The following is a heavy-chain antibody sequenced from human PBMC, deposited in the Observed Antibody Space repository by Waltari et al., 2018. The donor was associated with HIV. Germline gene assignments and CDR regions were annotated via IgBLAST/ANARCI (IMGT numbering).Heavy chain of an antibody. J-gene: IGHJ4*03. CDR1: GFIFNKFG. CDR2: MWYDGGNE. CDR3: ARDWTITATTRVDF. Sequence: QVQLAESGGGVVQPGRSLRLSCVASGFIFNKFGMHWVRQKPGKGLEWVAAMWYDGGNEYYADSVKSRFTISRDNSKNTLYPQMNSLRAEDTAVYYCARDWTITATTRVDFWGPGTLVTVSS. V-gene: IGHV3-33*01. D-gene: IGHD1-20*01.